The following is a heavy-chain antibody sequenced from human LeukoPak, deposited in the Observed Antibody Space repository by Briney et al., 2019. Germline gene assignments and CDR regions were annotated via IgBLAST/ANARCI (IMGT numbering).Heavy chain of an antibody. CDR2: ISAYNGNT. Sequence: EASVKVSCKASGYTFTSYGISWVRQAPGQGLEWMGWISAYNGNTNYAQKLQGRVTMTTDTSTSTAYMELRSLRSDDTAVYYCARDYSSAWYGAFNMWGQGTVVTVSS. V-gene: IGHV1-18*01. CDR3: ARDYSSAWYGAFNM. J-gene: IGHJ3*02. D-gene: IGHD6-19*01. CDR1: GYTFTSYG.